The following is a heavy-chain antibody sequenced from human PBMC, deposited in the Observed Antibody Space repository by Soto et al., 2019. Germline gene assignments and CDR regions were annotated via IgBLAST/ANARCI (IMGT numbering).Heavy chain of an antibody. V-gene: IGHV3-74*01. CDR3: ARPQYLPDDVFDV. CDR1: GFTFTNYW. J-gene: IGHJ3*01. CDR2: INSDGSST. D-gene: IGHD2-2*01. Sequence: LRLSCAASGFTFTNYWMQLDRQAPGTGRVWVSRINSDGSSTSHADSVKGRFTISRDNAKNTLYLQMSSLRAEDTAVYYCARPQYLPDDVFDVCGRGTVVTASS.